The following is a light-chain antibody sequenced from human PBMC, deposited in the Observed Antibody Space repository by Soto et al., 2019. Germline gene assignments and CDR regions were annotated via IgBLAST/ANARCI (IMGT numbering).Light chain of an antibody. J-gene: IGKJ1*01. CDR1: QSVLSN. CDR3: QQYNNWPWT. V-gene: IGKV3-15*01. Sequence: EMVMTQSPSTLSVSPGERATLSCRASQSVLSNLAWYQQKPGQAPRLLIYGASTRATVIPARFSGSGSGTELTLTISSLQSEDFAVYYCQQYNNWPWTFGQGTKVDIK. CDR2: GAS.